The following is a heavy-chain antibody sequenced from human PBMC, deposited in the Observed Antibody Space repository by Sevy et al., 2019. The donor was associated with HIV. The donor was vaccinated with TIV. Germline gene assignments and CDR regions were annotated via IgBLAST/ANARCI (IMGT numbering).Heavy chain of an antibody. Sequence: GGSLRLSCAASGFPFSSYAMDWVRQAPGKGLEWVSTISGSRETEYYADSVKGRFTISRDQSKNTVFLQMNSLRGDDTAVYYCARNGNGWYELDYWGRGTLVTVSS. V-gene: IGHV3-23*01. J-gene: IGHJ4*02. CDR1: GFPFSSYA. D-gene: IGHD6-19*01. CDR3: ARNGNGWYELDY. CDR2: ISGSRETE.